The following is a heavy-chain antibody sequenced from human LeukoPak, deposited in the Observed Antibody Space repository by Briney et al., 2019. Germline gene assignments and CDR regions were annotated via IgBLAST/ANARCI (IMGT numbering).Heavy chain of an antibody. J-gene: IGHJ4*02. Sequence: PGRSLRLSCAAAGFTFDDYAMHWVRQAPGKGLEWVSGISWNSGSICYADSVKGRFTISRDNANNSLYLQMNSLRAEDMALYYCAKGSYGSGSYPDYWGQGTLVTVSS. D-gene: IGHD3-10*01. CDR3: AKGSYGSGSYPDY. CDR1: GFTFDDYA. CDR2: ISWNSGSI. V-gene: IGHV3-9*03.